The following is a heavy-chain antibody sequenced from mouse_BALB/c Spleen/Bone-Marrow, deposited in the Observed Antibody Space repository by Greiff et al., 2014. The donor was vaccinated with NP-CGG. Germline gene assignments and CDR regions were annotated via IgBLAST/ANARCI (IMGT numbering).Heavy chain of an antibody. CDR2: IDPANGNT. V-gene: IGHV14-3*02. CDR3: ARPDLFAY. Sequence: SGAELVKPGASVKLSCTASGFNIKDTYMHWVKQRPEQGLEWIGRIDPANGNTKYDPKFQGKATITADTSSNTAYLQLSSLTSEDTAVYYCARPDLFAYWGQGTLVTVSA. J-gene: IGHJ3*01. CDR1: GFNIKDTY.